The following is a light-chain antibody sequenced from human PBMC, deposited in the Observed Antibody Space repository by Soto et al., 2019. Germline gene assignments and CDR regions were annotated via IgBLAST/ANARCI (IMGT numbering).Light chain of an antibody. CDR1: SSDVGGYNF. CDR3: SSYAGSNIVV. J-gene: IGLJ2*01. Sequence: QSALTQPPSASGSPGQSVTIYCTGTSSDVGGYNFVSWYQQHPGKAPKLMIYEVSERPSGVPDRFSGSKSGNTASLTVSGLQAEDEADYYCSSYAGSNIVVFGAGTKLTVL. CDR2: EVS. V-gene: IGLV2-8*01.